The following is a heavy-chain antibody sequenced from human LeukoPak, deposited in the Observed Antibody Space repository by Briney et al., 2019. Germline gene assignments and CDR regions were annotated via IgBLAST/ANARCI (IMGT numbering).Heavy chain of an antibody. CDR1: GFTFSDYY. D-gene: IGHD6-13*01. CDR2: ISSSGSTI. CDR3: ARAGGSSSWYDVYYYYYMDV. J-gene: IGHJ6*03. Sequence: GGSLRLSCAASGFTFSDYYMSWIRQAPGKGLEWVSYISSSGSTIYYADSVKGRFTISRDNAKNSLYLQMNSLRAEDTAVYYCARAGGSSSWYDVYYYYYMDVWGKGTTVTVSS. V-gene: IGHV3-11*04.